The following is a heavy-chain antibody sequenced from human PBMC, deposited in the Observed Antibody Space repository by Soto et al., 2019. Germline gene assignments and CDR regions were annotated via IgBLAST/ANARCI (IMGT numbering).Heavy chain of an antibody. CDR3: AKIQEVVVIPLAPLFDY. Sequence: EVQLLESGGGLVQPGGSLRLSCAASGFTFSSYAMSWVRQAPGKGLEWVSAISGSGGSTYYADSVKGRFTISRDNSKNTLYRQRTSLRAEDTAVYYCAKIQEVVVIPLAPLFDYWGQGTLVTVSS. J-gene: IGHJ4*02. CDR2: ISGSGGST. V-gene: IGHV3-23*01. CDR1: GFTFSSYA. D-gene: IGHD3-22*01.